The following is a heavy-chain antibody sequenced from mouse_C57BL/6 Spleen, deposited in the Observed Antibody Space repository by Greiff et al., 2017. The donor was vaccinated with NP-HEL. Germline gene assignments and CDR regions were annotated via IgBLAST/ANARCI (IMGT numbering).Heavy chain of an antibody. D-gene: IGHD1-1*01. J-gene: IGHJ2*01. Sequence: QVQLKQSGPELVKPGASVKISCKASGYAFSSSWMNWVKQRPGKGLEWIGRIYPGDGDTNYNGKFKGKATLTADKSSSTAYMQLCSLTSEDSAVYFCARSTVVGRDYFDYWGQGTTLTVSS. CDR3: ARSTVVGRDYFDY. CDR2: IYPGDGDT. V-gene: IGHV1-82*01. CDR1: GYAFSSSW.